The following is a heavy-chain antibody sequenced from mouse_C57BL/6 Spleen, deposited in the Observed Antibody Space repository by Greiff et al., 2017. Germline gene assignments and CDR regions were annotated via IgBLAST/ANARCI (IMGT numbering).Heavy chain of an antibody. V-gene: IGHV1-80*01. CDR3: ARGGGDYAMDY. Sequence: VQLQQSGAELVKPGASVKISCKASGYAFSSYWMNWVKQRPGQGLEWIGQIHPGDGDTNYNGKFKGKATLTADKSSSTAYMQRSSLTSEDSAVYFCARGGGDYAMDYWGQGTSVTVSS. CDR2: IHPGDGDT. CDR1: GYAFSSYW. J-gene: IGHJ4*01.